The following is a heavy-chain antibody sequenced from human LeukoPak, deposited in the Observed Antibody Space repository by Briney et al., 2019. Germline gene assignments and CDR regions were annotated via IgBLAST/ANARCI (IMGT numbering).Heavy chain of an antibody. CDR3: ARSIAARRDAFDI. Sequence: TGGSLRLSCAASGFTFSDYYMSWIRQAPGKGLEWVSYISSSGSTIYYADSVKGRFTISRDNAKNSLYLQMNSLRAEDTAVYYCARSIAARRDAFDIRGQGTMVTVSS. J-gene: IGHJ3*02. D-gene: IGHD6-6*01. V-gene: IGHV3-11*01. CDR2: ISSSGSTI. CDR1: GFTFSDYY.